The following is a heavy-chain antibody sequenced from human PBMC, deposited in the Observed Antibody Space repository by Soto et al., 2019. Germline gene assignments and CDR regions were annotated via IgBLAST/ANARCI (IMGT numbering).Heavy chain of an antibody. J-gene: IGHJ6*03. CDR2: ISSSSSYI. Sequence: EVQLVESGGGLVKPGGSLRLSCAASGFTFSSYSMNWVRQAPGKGLEWVSSISSSSSYIYYADSVKGRFTISRDNAKNSLYLQMNSLRAEDTAVYYCARGGGDEGYYYYYMDVWGKGTTVTVSS. V-gene: IGHV3-21*01. CDR3: ARGGGDEGYYYYYMDV. D-gene: IGHD5-12*01. CDR1: GFTFSSYS.